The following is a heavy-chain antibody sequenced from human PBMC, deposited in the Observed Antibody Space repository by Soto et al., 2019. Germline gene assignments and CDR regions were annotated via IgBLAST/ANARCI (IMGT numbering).Heavy chain of an antibody. CDR1: GDIVSSNSAS. CDR2: TYYRSKWYL. D-gene: IGHD6-13*01. J-gene: IGHJ4*02. Sequence: SQTLSLTCAISGDIVSSNSASWNWIRQSPSSGLEWLGRTYYRSKWYLDYAVSVKSRITVNPDTSKNQFSLQLNSLTPQDTAVYYCARAATAGPDFDYWGQGTLVTVSS. CDR3: ARAATAGPDFDY. V-gene: IGHV6-1*01.